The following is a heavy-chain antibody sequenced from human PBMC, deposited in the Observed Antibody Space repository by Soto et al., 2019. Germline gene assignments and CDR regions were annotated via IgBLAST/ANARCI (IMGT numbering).Heavy chain of an antibody. CDR2: IYYSGST. Sequence: SETLSLTCTVSGGSISSSSYYWGWIRQPPGKGLEWIGSIYYSGSTYYNPSLKSRVTISVDTSKNQFSLKLSSVTAADTAVYYCAGHYGSGRIYGMDVWGQGTTVTVSS. J-gene: IGHJ6*02. D-gene: IGHD3-10*01. CDR3: AGHYGSGRIYGMDV. V-gene: IGHV4-39*01. CDR1: GGSISSSSYY.